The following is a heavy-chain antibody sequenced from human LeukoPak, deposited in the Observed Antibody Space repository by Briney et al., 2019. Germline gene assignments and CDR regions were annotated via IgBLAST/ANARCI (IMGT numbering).Heavy chain of an antibody. CDR2: ISAYNGNT. V-gene: IGHV1-18*01. CDR3: ARGGPYYDSSGYYDY. D-gene: IGHD3-22*01. Sequence: ASVKVSCKASGYTFTSYGISWVRQAPGQGLEWMGWISAYNGNTNYAQKLQGRVTMTTDTSTSTSYMELRSLRSDDTAVYYCARGGPYYDSSGYYDYWGQGTLVTVSS. J-gene: IGHJ4*02. CDR1: GYTFTSYG.